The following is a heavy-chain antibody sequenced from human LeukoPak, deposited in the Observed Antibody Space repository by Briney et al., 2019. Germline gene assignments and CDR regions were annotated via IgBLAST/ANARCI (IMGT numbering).Heavy chain of an antibody. CDR1: GGSTSSYY. V-gene: IGHV4-59*01. Sequence: PSETLSLTCTVSGGSTSSYYWSWIRQPPGKGLEWIGYIYYSGSTNYNPSLESRVTISDDMSKNRVSLKLTSVTAADTAVYYCAKVRSAYINNWSTVNCFDSWGQGTLVTVSS. CDR2: IYYSGST. CDR3: AKVRSAYINNWSTVNCFDS. J-gene: IGHJ4*02. D-gene: IGHD5-24*01.